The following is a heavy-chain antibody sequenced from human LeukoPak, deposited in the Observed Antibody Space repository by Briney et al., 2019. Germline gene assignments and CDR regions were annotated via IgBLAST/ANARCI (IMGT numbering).Heavy chain of an antibody. CDR3: ARAFGAYGSGSYSPFDY. CDR1: GFTFNSYA. D-gene: IGHD3-10*01. CDR2: ISYEGSNK. Sequence: GRSLRLSCAASGFTFNSYAIHWVRQAPGRGLEWVAVISYEGSNKYYADFVKGRLTISRDNSKKTLYLQMNSLRAGDTAVYYCARAFGAYGSGSYSPFDYWGQGTLVTVSS. J-gene: IGHJ4*02. V-gene: IGHV3-30*04.